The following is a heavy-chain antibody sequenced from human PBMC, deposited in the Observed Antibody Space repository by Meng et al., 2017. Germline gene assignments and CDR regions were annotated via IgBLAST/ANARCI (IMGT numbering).Heavy chain of an antibody. V-gene: IGHV4-39*07. D-gene: IGHD3-10*01. CDR2: IYYSGST. J-gene: IGHJ4*02. CDR3: ARSMVRGVIRYYFDY. CDR1: GGSISSSSYY. Sequence: QLQLQVSGPGLVKPSGPLSLTCTVSGGSISSSSYYWGWIRQPPGKGLEWIGSIYYSGSTYYNPSLKSRVTISVDTSKNQFSLKLSSVTAADTAVYYCARSMVRGVIRYYFDYWGQGTLVTVSS.